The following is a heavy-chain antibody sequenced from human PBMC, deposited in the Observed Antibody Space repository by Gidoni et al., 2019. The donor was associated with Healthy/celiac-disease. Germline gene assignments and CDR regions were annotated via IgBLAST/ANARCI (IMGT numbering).Heavy chain of an antibody. CDR1: SSYG. V-gene: IGHV3-30*18. D-gene: IGHD2-15*01. Sequence: SSYGLHWVRQAPGKGLEWVAVISYDGSNKYYADSVKGRFTISRDNSKNTLYLQMNSLRAEDTAVYYCAKDGSPGFEGYCSGGSCYKEYNWFDPWGQGTLVTVSS. J-gene: IGHJ5*02. CDR2: ISYDGSNK. CDR3: AKDGSPGFEGYCSGGSCYKEYNWFDP.